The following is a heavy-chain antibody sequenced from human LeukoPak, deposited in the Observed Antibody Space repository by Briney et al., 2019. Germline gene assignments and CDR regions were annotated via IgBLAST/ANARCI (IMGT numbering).Heavy chain of an antibody. J-gene: IGHJ4*02. CDR2: IYYSGST. V-gene: IGHV4-39*07. CDR3: ARSAGYYYDSSGYYLDY. Sequence: SETLSLTCTVSGGSISSSSYYWGWIRQPPGKGLEWIGSIYYSGSTNYNPSLKSRVTISVDTSKNQFSLKLSSVTAADTAVYYCARSAGYYYDSSGYYLDYWGQGTLVTVSS. CDR1: GGSISSSSYY. D-gene: IGHD3-22*01.